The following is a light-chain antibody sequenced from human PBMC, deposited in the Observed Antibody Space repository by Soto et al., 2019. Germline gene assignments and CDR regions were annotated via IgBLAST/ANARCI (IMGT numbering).Light chain of an antibody. CDR1: SSNIGAGYD. CDR2: GNN. J-gene: IGLJ3*02. Sequence: QSVLTQPPSVSVAPGQRVTISCTGSSSNIGAGYDVHWYQQLPGTAPKLLIYGNNNRPSGVPDRFSGSKSATSDSLAITGLQAEDEADYYCQSYDSSLSGWVFGGGTKLTVL. V-gene: IGLV1-40*01. CDR3: QSYDSSLSGWV.